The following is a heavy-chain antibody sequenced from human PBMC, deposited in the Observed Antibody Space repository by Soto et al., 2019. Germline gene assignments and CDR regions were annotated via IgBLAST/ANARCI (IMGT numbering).Heavy chain of an antibody. V-gene: IGHV5-10-1*01. Sequence: PGEPLKISCKGSGYSFTSYWISWVRQMPGKGLEWMGRIDPSDSYTNYSPSFQGHVTISADKSISTAYLQWSSLKASDTAMYYCARARYYYDSSGTYADAFDIWGQGTMVTVSS. CDR1: GYSFTSYW. CDR3: ARARYYYDSSGTYADAFDI. J-gene: IGHJ3*02. D-gene: IGHD3-22*01. CDR2: IDPSDSYT.